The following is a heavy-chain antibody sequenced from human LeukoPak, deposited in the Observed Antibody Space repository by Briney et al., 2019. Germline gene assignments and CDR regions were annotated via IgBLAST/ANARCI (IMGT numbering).Heavy chain of an antibody. J-gene: IGHJ6*03. V-gene: IGHV4-59*02. D-gene: IGHD5-12*01. CDR2: IYYTGT. CDR1: GGSVTDYY. CDR3: ARGCRKGVATPYKTFYYYYYYMDV. Sequence: SETLSLTCTVSGGSVTDYYWSWIRQSPGKGLEWIGYIYYTGTSYNPSLKSRVTISADTSKNQFSLKLSSVTAADTAVYYCARGCRKGVATPYKTFYYYYYYMDVWGKGTTVTVSS.